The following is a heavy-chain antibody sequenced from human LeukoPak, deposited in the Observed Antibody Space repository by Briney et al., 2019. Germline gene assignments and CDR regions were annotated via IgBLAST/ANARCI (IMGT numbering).Heavy chain of an antibody. V-gene: IGHV3-48*03. D-gene: IGHD2-2*01. Sequence: GGSLRLSCAASGFTFSSYELNWVRQTPGKGLEWVSYISSSGSSIYYADSVKGRFTISRDNARNSLYLQMNSLRDEDTAVYYCARAMPFDYWGQGTLVTVSS. CDR3: ARAMPFDY. CDR1: GFTFSSYE. CDR2: ISSSGSSI. J-gene: IGHJ4*02.